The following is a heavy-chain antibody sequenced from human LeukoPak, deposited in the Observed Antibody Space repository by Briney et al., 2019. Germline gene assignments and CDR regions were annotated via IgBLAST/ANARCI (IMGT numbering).Heavy chain of an antibody. D-gene: IGHD3-16*02. CDR2: TYYRSKWYS. Sequence: SQTLSLTCAISGDSVCSIRAAWNWIRQSPSRGLEWLGRTYYRSKWYSDYGVSVKSLITINPDTSKNQFSLQLNSVTPEDTAVYYCARDLSRIFDPWGQGTLVTV. CDR3: ARDLSRIFDP. CDR1: GDSVCSIRAA. V-gene: IGHV6-1*01. J-gene: IGHJ5*02.